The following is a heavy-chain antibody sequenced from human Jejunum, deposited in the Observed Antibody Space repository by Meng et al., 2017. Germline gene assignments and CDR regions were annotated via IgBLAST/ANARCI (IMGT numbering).Heavy chain of an antibody. J-gene: IGHJ4*02. CDR3: ARNVPGSYFDY. CDR1: GFTFSSCA. Sequence: GLLAESGGGLVQPGGSLRLSCTAFGFTFSSCAMTWVRQAPGKGLEWVSTIGTDRDTYYADSVKGRFTISRDNSKNTLYLQMNGLKAEDTALYFCARNVPGSYFDYWGQGILVTVSS. V-gene: IGHV3-23*04. CDR2: IGTDRDT. D-gene: IGHD2-15*01.